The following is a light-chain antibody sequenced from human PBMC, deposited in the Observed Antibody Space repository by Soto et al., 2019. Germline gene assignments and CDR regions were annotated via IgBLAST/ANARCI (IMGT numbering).Light chain of an antibody. Sequence: EIVMTQSPATLSVSPGERATVSCRASQSVNSNLAWYQQKPGQTPRLLIYGASTRATGIPARFSGSGSGTEFTLTFSSPQSEDFAVYYCQQYNNWPLTFGGGTRVEIK. V-gene: IGKV3D-15*01. CDR1: QSVNSN. CDR3: QQYNNWPLT. CDR2: GAS. J-gene: IGKJ4*01.